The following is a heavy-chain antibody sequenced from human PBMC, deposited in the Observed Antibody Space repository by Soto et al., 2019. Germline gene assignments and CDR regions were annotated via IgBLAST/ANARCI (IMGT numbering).Heavy chain of an antibody. CDR2: ITSSRSNFT. CDR3: VRSSGSQPRAGWFDP. D-gene: IGHD1-26*01. CDR1: GFTFSDYY. J-gene: IGHJ5*02. V-gene: IGHV3-11*05. Sequence: QVQLVESGGGLVKPGGSLRLSCAASGFTFSDYYMSWIRQAPGKGLEWVSYITSSRSNFTNYADSVKGRFTISRDNAKRTLHLQMNSLRPEDTAIYYCVRSSGSQPRAGWFDPWGQGTLVTVS.